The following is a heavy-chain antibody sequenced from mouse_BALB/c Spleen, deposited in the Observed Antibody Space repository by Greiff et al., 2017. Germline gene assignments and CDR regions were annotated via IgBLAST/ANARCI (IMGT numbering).Heavy chain of an antibody. CDR3: ARSPGNAMDY. CDR2: ISSGSSTI. D-gene: IGHD4-1*01. Sequence: EVKVVESGGGLVQPGGSRKLSCAASGFTFSSFGMHWVRQAPEKGLEWVAYISSGSSTIYYADTVKGRFTISRDNPKNTLFLQMTSLRSEDTAMYYCARSPGNAMDYWGQGTSVTVSS. V-gene: IGHV5-17*02. CDR1: GFTFSSFG. J-gene: IGHJ4*01.